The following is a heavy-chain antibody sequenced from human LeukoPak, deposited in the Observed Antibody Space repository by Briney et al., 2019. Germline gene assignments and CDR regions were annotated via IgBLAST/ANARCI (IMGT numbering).Heavy chain of an antibody. Sequence: PGGSLRLSCVASGFTFSSYSMNWVRQAPGKGLEWVSHLSSSTGTTIYYSDSVKGRFTISRDNAKNSLYLQMNSLRAEDTAVYYCASAPYSSSWSWGQGTLVTVSS. J-gene: IGHJ4*02. CDR1: GFTFSSYS. D-gene: IGHD6-13*01. CDR3: ASAPYSSSWS. V-gene: IGHV3-48*01. CDR2: LSSSTGTTI.